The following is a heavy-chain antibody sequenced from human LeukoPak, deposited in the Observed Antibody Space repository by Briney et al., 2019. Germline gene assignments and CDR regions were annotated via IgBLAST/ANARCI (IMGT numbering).Heavy chain of an antibody. D-gene: IGHD2-15*01. CDR2: ISYDGSNK. CDR1: GFTFSSYG. V-gene: IGHV3-30*18. CDR3: AKSPIGYWGDFYYGMDV. Sequence: GGSLRLSCAASGFTFSSYGMHWVRQAPGKGLEWVAVISYDGSNKYYADSVKGRFTISRDNSKNKLYLQMNSLRAEETAVYYCAKSPIGYWGDFYYGMDVWGKGTTVTVSS. J-gene: IGHJ6*04.